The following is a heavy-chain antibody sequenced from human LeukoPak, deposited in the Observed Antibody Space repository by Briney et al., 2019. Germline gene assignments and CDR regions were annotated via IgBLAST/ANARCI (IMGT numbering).Heavy chain of an antibody. CDR3: ARGGIAVAGTYQGWFDP. D-gene: IGHD6-19*01. CDR2: ISYDGSNK. CDR1: GFTLSSYA. V-gene: IGHV3-30*01. Sequence: TGRSLRLSCAASGFTLSSYAMHWVRQAPGKGLEWVAVISYDGSNKYYADSVKGRFTISRDNSKNTLYLQMNSLRAEDTAVYYCARGGIAVAGTYQGWFDPWGQGTLVTVSS. J-gene: IGHJ5*02.